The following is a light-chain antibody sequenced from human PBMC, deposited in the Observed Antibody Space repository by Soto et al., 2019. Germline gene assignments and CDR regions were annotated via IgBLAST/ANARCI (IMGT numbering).Light chain of an antibody. Sequence: EIVLTQSPATLSVSPGERATLSFRTSQSVASNLAWYQQKPGQAPRLLIYGAFIRAPGFPVRFRGTGSGSEFTLTISSLQSEDFAVYYCQQYNNWPPWTFGQGTKVDIK. J-gene: IGKJ1*01. CDR3: QQYNNWPPWT. V-gene: IGKV3-15*01. CDR2: GAF. CDR1: QSVASN.